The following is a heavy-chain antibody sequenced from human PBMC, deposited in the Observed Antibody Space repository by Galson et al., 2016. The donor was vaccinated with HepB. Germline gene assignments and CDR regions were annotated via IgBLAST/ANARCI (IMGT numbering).Heavy chain of an antibody. D-gene: IGHD3-10*01. V-gene: IGHV3-7*01. CDR2: IKQDGSEK. CDR1: GFTFSNFW. Sequence: SLRLSCAASGFTFSNFWMSWVRQLPGKGLEWVANIKQDGSEKHYVDSVKGRFIIARDNADNSLSLQSNSLRVEDTAIYYCTTERAGASHDWGQGTVVIVSS. J-gene: IGHJ4*02. CDR3: TTERAGASHD.